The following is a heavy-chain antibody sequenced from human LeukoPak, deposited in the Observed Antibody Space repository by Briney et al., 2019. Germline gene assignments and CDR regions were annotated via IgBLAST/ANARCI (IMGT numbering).Heavy chain of an antibody. Sequence: PSQTLSLTCTVSGGSISSGSYYWSWTRQPAGKGLEWIGRIYTSGSTNYNPSLKSRVTISVDTSKNQFSLKLSSVTAADTAVYYCARVSARPLSFDYWGQGTLVTVSS. CDR3: ARVSARPLSFDY. D-gene: IGHD6-6*01. CDR2: IYTSGST. CDR1: GGSISSGSYY. V-gene: IGHV4-61*02. J-gene: IGHJ4*02.